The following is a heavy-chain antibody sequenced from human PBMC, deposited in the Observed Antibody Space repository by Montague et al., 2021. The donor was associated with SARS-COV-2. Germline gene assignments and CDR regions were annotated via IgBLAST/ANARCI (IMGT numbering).Heavy chain of an antibody. CDR3: ARSRGNLQWPFYYYYGMDV. Sequence: SETLSLTCTVSGGSISSYYWSWIRQPPGKGLEWIGYIYYSGSTNYNPSLKSQVTISIDTSKNQFSLKLSSVTAADTAVYYCARSRGNLQWPFYYYYGMDVWGQGTTVTVSS. V-gene: IGHV4-59*08. D-gene: IGHD6-19*01. CDR2: IYYSGST. J-gene: IGHJ6*02. CDR1: GGSISSYY.